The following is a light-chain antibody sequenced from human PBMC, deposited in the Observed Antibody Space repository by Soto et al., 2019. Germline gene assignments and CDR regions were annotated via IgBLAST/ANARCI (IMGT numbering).Light chain of an antibody. J-gene: IGLJ1*01. V-gene: IGLV2-11*01. Sequence: QSALTQPHSVSGSPGQAVTISCTGTSSDVGGYSYVSWYQQHPGKAPQLIIYDVTERPSGVPDRFSGSKSGNTASLTISGRQAENKADYYCCSYTGSYSYVFGIGTKLTVL. CDR3: CSYTGSYSYV. CDR2: DVT. CDR1: SSDVGGYSY.